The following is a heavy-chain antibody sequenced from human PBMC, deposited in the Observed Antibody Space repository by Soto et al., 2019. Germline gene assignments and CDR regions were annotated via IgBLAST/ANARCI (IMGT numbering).Heavy chain of an antibody. V-gene: IGHV4-31*03. CDR1: GAALNRGNYY. J-gene: IGHJ5*02. D-gene: IGHD2-21*01. CDR3: ARLRIATNNYKWFDP. CDR2: IYVTGAV. Sequence: PSETLSLTCSVSGAALNRGNYYWSWIRQVPGKGLEWIGHIYVTGAVHYNPSPRDRITISQDTSERQFSLNLRLVTAADTAVYYCARLRIATNNYKWFDPWGQGTLVTVSS.